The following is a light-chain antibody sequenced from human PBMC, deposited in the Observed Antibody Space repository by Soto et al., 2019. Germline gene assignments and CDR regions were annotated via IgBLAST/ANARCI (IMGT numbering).Light chain of an antibody. V-gene: IGKV1-5*03. CDR1: QSISSW. CDR2: KAS. J-gene: IGKJ1*01. Sequence: DIQMTQSPSTLSASVGDRVTITCRASQSISSWLAWYQQKPGKAPKLLIYKASSLESGVPSRFSGSGSGMEFTLTISSLQPDDFATYYCQQYNSYSTFGQGTKV. CDR3: QQYNSYST.